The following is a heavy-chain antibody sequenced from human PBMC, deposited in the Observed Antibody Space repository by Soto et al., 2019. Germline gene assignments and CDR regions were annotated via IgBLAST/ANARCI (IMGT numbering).Heavy chain of an antibody. CDR2: IYPGDSDT. CDR3: ARSPYVGSCYYTNPNWFDP. D-gene: IGHD3-3*01. Sequence: LGESLKISCKGSGYSFTSYWIGWVRQMPGKGLEWMGIIYPGDSDTRYSPSFQGQVTISADKSISTAYLQWSSLKASDTAMYYCARSPYVGSCYYTNPNWFDPWGQGTLVTVSS. CDR1: GYSFTSYW. J-gene: IGHJ5*02. V-gene: IGHV5-51*01.